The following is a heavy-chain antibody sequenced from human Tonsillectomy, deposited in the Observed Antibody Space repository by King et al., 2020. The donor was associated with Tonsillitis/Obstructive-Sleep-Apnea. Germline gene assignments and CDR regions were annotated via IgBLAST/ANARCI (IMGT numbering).Heavy chain of an antibody. D-gene: IGHD2-15*01. CDR3: AGESQGDSQREYCSGVNCYV. CDR1: GFPFRTYA. CDR2: IWYDGSDK. V-gene: IGHV3-33*01. J-gene: IGHJ4*02. Sequence: VQLVESGGGVVQPGRSLRLSCAASGFPFRTYAMHWVRQAPGKGLEWVAVIWYDGSDKYYADSVKGRFTISRDNSKNTLYLQMNSLRAEDTAVYYCAGESQGDSQREYCSGVNCYVWGQGPLVTVSS.